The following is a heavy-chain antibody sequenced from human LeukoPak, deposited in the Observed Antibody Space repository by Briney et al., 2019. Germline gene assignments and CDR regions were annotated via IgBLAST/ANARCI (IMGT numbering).Heavy chain of an antibody. CDR1: GFTFSSYS. CDR2: ISSSSTTI. D-gene: IGHD3-16*01. J-gene: IGHJ4*02. Sequence: GGSLRLSYAASGFTFSSYSMNWVRQAPGKGLEWLSYISSSSTTIYYADSVKGRFTISRDNAKNSLYLQMNSLRAEDTAVYYCARGLGDFTYWGQGTLVTVSS. V-gene: IGHV3-48*01. CDR3: ARGLGDFTY.